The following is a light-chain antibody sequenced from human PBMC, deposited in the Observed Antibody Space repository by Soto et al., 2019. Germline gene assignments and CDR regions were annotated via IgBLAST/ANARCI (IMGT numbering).Light chain of an antibody. CDR1: QSVDSNY. Sequence: EIVLTQSPGTLSLSPGERDTLSCRASQSVDSNYLGWYQQKPGQAPRLLIYAASSRATGIPDRFSGGGSGTDFTLTISRLEPEDFAVYYCQLYYSGMFGQGTKVEIK. J-gene: IGKJ1*01. CDR2: AAS. V-gene: IGKV3-20*01. CDR3: QLYYSGM.